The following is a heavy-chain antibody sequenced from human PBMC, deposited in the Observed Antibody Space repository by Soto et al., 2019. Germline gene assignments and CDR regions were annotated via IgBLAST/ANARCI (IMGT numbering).Heavy chain of an antibody. CDR1: GGSFSDYY. CDR3: ARQLASVRNFDY. CDR2: INHSGST. Sequence: QVQLQQWGAGLLKPSETLSLTCAVYGGSFSDYYWSWIRQPPAKGLEWIGEINHSGSTDYNPSLKSRVTMSVETSKNQFSLRLSSVTAADTAVYDCARQLASVRNFDYCGQGNLVTVSS. J-gene: IGHJ4*02. D-gene: IGHD6-6*01. V-gene: IGHV4-34*01.